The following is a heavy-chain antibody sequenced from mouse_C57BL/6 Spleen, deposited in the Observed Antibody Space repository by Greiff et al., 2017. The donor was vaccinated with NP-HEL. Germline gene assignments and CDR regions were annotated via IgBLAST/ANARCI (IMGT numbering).Heavy chain of an antibody. V-gene: IGHV1-64*01. CDR3: AARGNYPYAMDY. CDR2: IHPNSGST. J-gene: IGHJ4*01. Sequence: QVQLKQPGAELVKPGASVKLSCKASGYTFTSYWMHWVKQRPGQGLEWIGMIHPNSGSTNYNEKFKSKATLTVDKSSSTAYMQLSSLTSEDSAVYYCAARGNYPYAMDYWGQGTSVTVSS. D-gene: IGHD2-1*01. CDR1: GYTFTSYW.